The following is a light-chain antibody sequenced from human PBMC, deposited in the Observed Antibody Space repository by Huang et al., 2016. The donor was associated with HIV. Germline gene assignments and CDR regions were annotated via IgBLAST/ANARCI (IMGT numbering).Light chain of an antibody. CDR2: WAS. J-gene: IGKJ1*01. CDR1: QSVFYKSNRKHF. Sequence: DIVMTQSPDLLAVSLGERATINCKSNQSVFYKSNRKHFVAWFQQTPGQPPKLRIPWASIRAAGVPDRFSGGGSGTEFTLTISNLQAADVALYYCQQYCTTPWTFGQGTKVELK. V-gene: IGKV4-1*01. CDR3: QQYCTTPWT.